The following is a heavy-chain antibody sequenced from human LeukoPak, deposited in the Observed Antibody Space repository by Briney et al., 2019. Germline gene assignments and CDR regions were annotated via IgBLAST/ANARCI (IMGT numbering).Heavy chain of an antibody. CDR2: ISSNGRYI. Sequence: PGGSLRLSCAASGFPFSGYLMNWVRQAPGEGLEGVSSISSNGRYIYYADSVKGRFTISRDNAKNSLYLQMNSLRAEDTAVYYCARDQEGDGYLKFDYWGHGTLVTVSS. V-gene: IGHV3-21*01. CDR3: ARDQEGDGYLKFDY. CDR1: GFPFSGYL. J-gene: IGHJ4*01. D-gene: IGHD5-24*01.